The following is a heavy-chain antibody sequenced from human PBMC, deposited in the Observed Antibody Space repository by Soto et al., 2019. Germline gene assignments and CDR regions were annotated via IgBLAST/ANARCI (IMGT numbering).Heavy chain of an antibody. J-gene: IGHJ4*02. V-gene: IGHV3-7*01. CDR2: IKQDGSEK. D-gene: IGHD5-18*01. Sequence: GSLRLSCATSGFTFSTYWMSWVRQVPGKGLEWVANIKQDGSEKYHVDSVKGRFTISRDNAKNSLYLQMNSLRAEDTAVYYCVRDPGYGFAPEGRDYWGQGTQVTVSS. CDR3: VRDPGYGFAPEGRDY. CDR1: GFTFSTYW.